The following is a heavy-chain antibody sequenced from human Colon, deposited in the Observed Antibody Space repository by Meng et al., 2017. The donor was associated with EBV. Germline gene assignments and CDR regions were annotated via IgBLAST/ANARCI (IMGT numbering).Heavy chain of an antibody. J-gene: IGHJ4*02. Sequence: LQGPGPGLVKTSGTLSLTCGVSGVSISSNIRWTWVRQPPGKGLEWIGDIDDSGSTNYNPSLNSRISISLDKSKNHFSLKVNSVTAADTAVYYCARGKQDAWELLAYWGQGALVTVSS. D-gene: IGHD1-26*01. CDR1: GVSISSNIR. CDR3: ARGKQDAWELLAY. CDR2: IDDSGST. V-gene: IGHV4-4*02.